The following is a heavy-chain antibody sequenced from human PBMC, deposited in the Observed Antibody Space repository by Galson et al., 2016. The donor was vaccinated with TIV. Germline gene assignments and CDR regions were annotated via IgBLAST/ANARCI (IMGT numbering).Heavy chain of an antibody. V-gene: IGHV3-21*01. J-gene: IGHJ4*02. Sequence: SLRLSCAASGLPFSSYHMNWVRQAPGKGLEWVSSISTSSSFIYYAASVKGRFTISRDNAKNSLYLQMNSLRAEDTAVYYCARDPHLEYYYGSGSYPYWGQGTLVTVSS. CDR1: GLPFSSYH. CDR2: ISTSSSFI. CDR3: ARDPHLEYYYGSGSYPY. D-gene: IGHD3-10*01.